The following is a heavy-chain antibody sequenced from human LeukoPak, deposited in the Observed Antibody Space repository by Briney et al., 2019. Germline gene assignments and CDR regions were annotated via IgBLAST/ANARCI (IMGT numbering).Heavy chain of an antibody. Sequence: SETLSLTCAVYGGSFSGYYWSWIRQPPGKGREWVGEINHSGSTNYNPSLQSRVTISVDTSKNQFSLKLSSVTAADTAVYYCARGSTFLYYYDSSGYYGLPPNFDYWGQGTLVTVSS. CDR1: GGSFSGYY. D-gene: IGHD3-22*01. J-gene: IGHJ4*02. V-gene: IGHV4-34*01. CDR2: INHSGST. CDR3: ARGSTFLYYYDSSGYYGLPPNFDY.